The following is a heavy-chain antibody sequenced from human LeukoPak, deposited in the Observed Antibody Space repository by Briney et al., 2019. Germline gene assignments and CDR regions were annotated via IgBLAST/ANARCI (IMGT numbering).Heavy chain of an antibody. J-gene: IGHJ4*02. D-gene: IGHD3-10*01. CDR2: ISISSSTI. CDR1: GFDFIAYS. Sequence: GGSLRLSCAASGFDFIAYSMNWVRQAPGKGLEWISYISISSSTIYYADSVKGRFTVSRDNAKTSLYLQMNSLRAEDTAVYYCARRDSGSRGFDSWGQGTLVTVSS. V-gene: IGHV3-48*01. CDR3: ARRDSGSRGFDS.